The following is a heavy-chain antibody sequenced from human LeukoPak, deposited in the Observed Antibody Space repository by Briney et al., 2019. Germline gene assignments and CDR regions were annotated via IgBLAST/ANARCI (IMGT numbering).Heavy chain of an antibody. V-gene: IGHV4-4*07. CDR3: ARALTGAFRIGAFDI. CDR1: GASINEYY. CDR2: IYTRANA. J-gene: IGHJ3*02. D-gene: IGHD7-27*01. Sequence: PSETLSLTCTVSGASINEYYWSWIRQPAGKGLEWIGRIYTRANADYAPSLKSRVTMSADPSKNQLPLKLTSVTAADTAVYYCARALTGAFRIGAFDIWGQGTLVTVSS.